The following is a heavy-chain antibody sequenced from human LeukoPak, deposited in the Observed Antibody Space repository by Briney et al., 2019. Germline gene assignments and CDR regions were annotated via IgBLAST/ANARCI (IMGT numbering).Heavy chain of an antibody. Sequence: ASETLSLTCAVYGGSFSGYYWSWLRQPPGKGLEWIGEINRSGSTNYNPSLKSRVTISIDTSKNQFSLKLSSVTAADTAVYYCARVGGPGVDYWGQGTLVTVSS. CDR1: GGSFSGYY. CDR3: ARVGGPGVDY. V-gene: IGHV4-34*01. CDR2: INRSGST. D-gene: IGHD3-10*01. J-gene: IGHJ4*02.